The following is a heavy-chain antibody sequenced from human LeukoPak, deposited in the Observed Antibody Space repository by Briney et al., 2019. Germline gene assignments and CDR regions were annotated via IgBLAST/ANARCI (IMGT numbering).Heavy chain of an antibody. V-gene: IGHV3-66*01. J-gene: IGHJ3*02. Sequence: GGSLRLSCAASGFTVSSNYMSWVRQAPGKGLEWVSVIYSGGSTYYADSVKGRFTTSRDNSKNTLYPQMNSLRAEDTAVYYCARGPDRARAFDIWGQGTMVTVSS. D-gene: IGHD1-14*01. CDR2: IYSGGST. CDR3: ARGPDRARAFDI. CDR1: GFTVSSNY.